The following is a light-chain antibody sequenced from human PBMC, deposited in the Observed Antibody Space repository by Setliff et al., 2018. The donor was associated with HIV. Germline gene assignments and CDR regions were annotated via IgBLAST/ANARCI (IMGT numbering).Light chain of an antibody. J-gene: IGLJ1*01. CDR3: CSYAGGSTYV. Sequence: QSALAQPASVSGSPGQSTTISCTGTSSDVGSYNLVSWYQQHPGKAPKLMIYEVSERPSGVSNRFSGSKSGNTASLTISGLQAEDEADYYCCSYAGGSTYVFGTGTKGTVL. CDR2: EVS. CDR1: SSDVGSYNL. V-gene: IGLV2-23*02.